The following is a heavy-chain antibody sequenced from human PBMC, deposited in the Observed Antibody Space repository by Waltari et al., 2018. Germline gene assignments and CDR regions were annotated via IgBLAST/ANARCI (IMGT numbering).Heavy chain of an antibody. D-gene: IGHD6-19*01. Sequence: VGQDPGKGLEWVSTIYSGGEIYYADSVRGRFTISRDNSKNTLYLQMNSRRGEDTAVYYCARDPRAAVAGGAEYFQDWGQGTLVTVSS. V-gene: IGHV3-53*01. CDR3: ARDPRAAVAGGAEYFQD. CDR2: IYSGGEI. J-gene: IGHJ1*01.